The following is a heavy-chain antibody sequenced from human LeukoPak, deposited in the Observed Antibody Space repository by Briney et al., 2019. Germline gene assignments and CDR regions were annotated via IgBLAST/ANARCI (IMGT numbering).Heavy chain of an antibody. J-gene: IGHJ4*02. Sequence: ASVKLSCKASGYTFTSYDINWVRQATGQGLEWMGWMNPNSGNTGYAQKFQGRVTMTRNTSISTAYMELSSLRSEDTAVYYCARGRGRIAADRSFGYWGQGTLVTVSS. CDR1: GYTFTSYD. CDR3: ARGRGRIAADRSFGY. CDR2: MNPNSGNT. V-gene: IGHV1-8*01. D-gene: IGHD6-13*01.